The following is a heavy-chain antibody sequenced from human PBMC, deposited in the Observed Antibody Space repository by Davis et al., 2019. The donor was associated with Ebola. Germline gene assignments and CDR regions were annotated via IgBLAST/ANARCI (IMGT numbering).Heavy chain of an antibody. CDR3: ARSWATVNWFDP. V-gene: IGHV1-18*04. CDR2: ISAYNGNT. J-gene: IGHJ5*02. CDR1: GYTFTGYY. D-gene: IGHD4-11*01. Sequence: ASVKVSCKASGYTFTGYYMQWVRQAPGQGLEWMGWISAYNGNTNYAQKLQGRVTMTTDTSTSTAYMELRSLRSDDTAVYYCARSWATVNWFDPWGQGTLVTVSS.